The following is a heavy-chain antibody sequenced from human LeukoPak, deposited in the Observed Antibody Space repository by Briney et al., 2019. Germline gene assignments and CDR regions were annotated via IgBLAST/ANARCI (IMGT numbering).Heavy chain of an antibody. V-gene: IGHV4-61*02. J-gene: IGHJ5*02. Sequence: SSQTLSLTCTVSGGSISSGSYYWSWIRQPAGKGLEWIGRIYTSGSTNYNPSLKSRVTIAVDTSKNQFSLKLSSVTAADTAVYYCAREERITMVRGVIITRFDPWGQGTLVTVSS. CDR2: IYTSGST. CDR3: AREERITMVRGVIITRFDP. D-gene: IGHD3-10*01. CDR1: GGSISSGSYY.